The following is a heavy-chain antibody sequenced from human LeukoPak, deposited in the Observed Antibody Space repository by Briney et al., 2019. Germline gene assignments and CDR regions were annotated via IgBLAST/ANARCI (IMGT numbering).Heavy chain of an antibody. V-gene: IGHV3-48*04. Sequence: GGSLRLSCAASGFTFSSYTMNWVRQAPGKGLEWVSYIDLSGSTLYYVDSVKGRFTISRDNAKNSLYLQMNSLRAEDTAVYYCARGLPLFDPWGQGTLVAVSS. CDR2: IDLSGSTL. CDR1: GFTFSSYT. CDR3: ARGLPLFDP. J-gene: IGHJ5*02.